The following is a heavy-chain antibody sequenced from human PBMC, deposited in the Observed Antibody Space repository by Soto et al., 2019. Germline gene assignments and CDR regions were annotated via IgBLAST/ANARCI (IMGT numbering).Heavy chain of an antibody. J-gene: IGHJ4*02. CDR2: ISWSNSTI. CDR3: AREMATITEIDY. CDR1: GFTFSGYR. Sequence: AGGSLRLDCAASGFTFSGYRMNRVHQAPGKGLEWVSYISWSNSTIYYADSVKGRFIISRDNAKKSLYLQMNSLRDEDTAVYYCAREMATITEIDYWGQGTLVTVSS. V-gene: IGHV3-48*02. D-gene: IGHD5-12*01.